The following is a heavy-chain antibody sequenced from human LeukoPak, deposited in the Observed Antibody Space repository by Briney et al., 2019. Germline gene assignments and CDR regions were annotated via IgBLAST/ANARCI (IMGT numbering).Heavy chain of an antibody. J-gene: IGHJ4*02. CDR2: ISAYNGNT. CDR1: GYTFTSYG. CDR3: ARASRMYYDILTGYYLLDY. V-gene: IGHV1-18*01. D-gene: IGHD3-9*01. Sequence: GASVKVSCKASGYTFTSYGISWVRQAPGQGLEWMGWISAYNGNTNYAQKLQGRVTMTTDTSTSTAYMELRSLRSDDTAVYYCARASRMYYDILTGYYLLDYWGQGTLVTVSS.